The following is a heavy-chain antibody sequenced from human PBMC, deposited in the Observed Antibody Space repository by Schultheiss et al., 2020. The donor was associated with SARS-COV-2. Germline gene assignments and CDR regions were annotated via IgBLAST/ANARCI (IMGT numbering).Heavy chain of an antibody. CDR3: ASGPSSSWYSHYYYYYMDV. V-gene: IGHV4-59*01. J-gene: IGHJ6*03. Sequence: SETLSLTCTVSGGSISSYYWSWIRQPPGKGLEWIGSIYYSGSTYYNPSLKSRVTISVDTSKNQFSLKLSSVTAADTAVYYCASGPSSSWYSHYYYYYMDVWGKGTTVTVSS. D-gene: IGHD6-13*01. CDR2: IYYSGST. CDR1: GGSISSYY.